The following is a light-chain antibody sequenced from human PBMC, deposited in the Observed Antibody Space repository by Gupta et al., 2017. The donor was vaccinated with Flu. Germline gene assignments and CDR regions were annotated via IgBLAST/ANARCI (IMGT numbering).Light chain of an antibody. CDR2: SAS. CDR1: QGIRSY. J-gene: IGKJ2*01. Sequence: GDRVTITCRARQGIRSYLDWYQQKPGKAPKLLIYSASTLQSGVPSRVSGSGSGTEYTLTIRSLQPEDFATYFCQQVNSYPYTFGQGTKLEIK. V-gene: IGKV1-9*01. CDR3: QQVNSYPYT.